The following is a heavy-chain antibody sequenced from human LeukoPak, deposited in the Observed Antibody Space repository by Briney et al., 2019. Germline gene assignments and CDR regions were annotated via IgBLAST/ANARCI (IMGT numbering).Heavy chain of an antibody. CDR2: INPNSGGT. V-gene: IGHV1-2*02. J-gene: IGHJ4*02. CDR3: ARSSLDYDSSGYYPN. Sequence: ASVKVSCKASGYTFTGYYMHWVRQAPGQGLEWMGWINPNSGGTNYAQKFQGRVTMTRDTSISTAYMELSRLRSDDTAVYYCARSSLDYDSSGYYPNWGQGTLVTVSS. CDR1: GYTFTGYY. D-gene: IGHD3-22*01.